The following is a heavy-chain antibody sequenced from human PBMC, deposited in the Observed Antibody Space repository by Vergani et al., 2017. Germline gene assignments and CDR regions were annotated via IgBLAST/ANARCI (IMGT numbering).Heavy chain of an antibody. CDR3: ARTHSSGDY. J-gene: IGHJ4*02. CDR2: INPSGGST. CDR1: GYTFTSYY. Sequence: QVQLVQSGAEVKKPGASVKLSCKASGYTFTSYYIHWARQAPGQGLEWMGIINPSGGSTSYAQKFQGRVTMTRDTSTSTVYMELSSLRSEDTAVYYCARTHSSGDYWGQGTLVTVSS. D-gene: IGHD3-22*01. V-gene: IGHV1-46*01.